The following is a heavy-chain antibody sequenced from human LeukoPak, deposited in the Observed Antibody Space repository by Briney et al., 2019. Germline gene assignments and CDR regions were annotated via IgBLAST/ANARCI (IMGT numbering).Heavy chain of an antibody. CDR2: ISSTSTYI. V-gene: IGHV3-21*01. J-gene: IGHJ5*02. Sequence: GGSLRLSCAASGFTFSSFTMNWVRQAPGKGLEWVSSISSTSTYIHYADSVKGRFTISRDNAKNSLYLQMNSLRAEDTAVYHCTRYDSSRFDPWGQGTLVIVSA. CDR3: TRYDSSRFDP. D-gene: IGHD3-3*01. CDR1: GFTFSSFT.